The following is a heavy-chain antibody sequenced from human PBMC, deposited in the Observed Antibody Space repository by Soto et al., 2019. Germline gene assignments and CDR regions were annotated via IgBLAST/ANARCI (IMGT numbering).Heavy chain of an antibody. J-gene: IGHJ6*02. D-gene: IGHD3-9*01. V-gene: IGHV4-59*08. CDR3: ARQTGTDGMDV. CDR1: GGSISSYY. Sequence: SETLSLTCTVSGGSISSYYWSWIRQPPGKGLEWIGYIYYSGSTNYNPSLKSRVTISVDTSKNQFSLKVSSVTAADTAVYYCARQTGTDGMDVWVQGTMVTVSS. CDR2: IYYSGST.